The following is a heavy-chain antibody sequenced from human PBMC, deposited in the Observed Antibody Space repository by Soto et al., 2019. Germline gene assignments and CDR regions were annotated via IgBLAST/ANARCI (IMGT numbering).Heavy chain of an antibody. V-gene: IGHV3-11*01. CDR3: ARYCSGGSCLYSEYCCYGMDV. D-gene: IGHD2-15*01. J-gene: IGHJ6*02. Sequence: SGGGLVKPGGSLRLSCAASGFTFSDYYMSWIRQAPGKGLEWVSYISSSGSTIYYADSVKVRFTIARDNAKNSLYLQMNRLRVVDTAVYYCARYCSGGSCLYSEYCCYGMDVWGQGTTVTVSS. CDR1: GFTFSDYY. CDR2: ISSSGSTI.